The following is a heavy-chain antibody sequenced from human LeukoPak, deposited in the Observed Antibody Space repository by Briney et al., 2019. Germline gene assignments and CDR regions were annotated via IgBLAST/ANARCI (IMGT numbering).Heavy chain of an antibody. V-gene: IGHV1-69*08. D-gene: IGHD6-19*01. CDR2: IIPILGEA. CDR1: GGTFTSYT. J-gene: IGHJ4*02. Sequence: SVKVSCKASGGTFTSYTISWVRQAPGQGLEWMGRIIPILGEANYAQKFQGRVTITADKSTSTAYMELSRLRSEDTAVYYCAGEGGRKAVAGTRSPYHWGQGTLVTVSS. CDR3: AGEGGRKAVAGTRSPYH.